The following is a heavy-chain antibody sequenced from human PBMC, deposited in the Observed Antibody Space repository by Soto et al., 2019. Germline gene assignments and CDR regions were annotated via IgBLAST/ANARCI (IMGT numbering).Heavy chain of an antibody. J-gene: IGHJ4*02. Sequence: QVQLVQSGAEVKKPGASVKVSCKASGYTFTSYGISWVRQAPGQGLEWMGWISAYNGNTNYAQKLQGRVTMTTDTSTSTAYMELRSLSSDDTVVYYCARSYSSGYFPHAEHFDYWGQGTLVTVSS. CDR1: GYTFTSYG. D-gene: IGHD3-22*01. CDR2: ISAYNGNT. CDR3: ARSYSSGYFPHAEHFDY. V-gene: IGHV1-18*01.